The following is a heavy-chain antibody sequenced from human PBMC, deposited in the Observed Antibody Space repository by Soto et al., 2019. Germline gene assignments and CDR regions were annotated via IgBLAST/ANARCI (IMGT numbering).Heavy chain of an antibody. CDR3: ASLGKGGNKYHYYGMDV. Sequence: SETLSLTCTVSGGSISSSSYYWGWIRQPPGRGLEWIGSTYYSGSTYYNPSLKSRVTISVDTSKNQFSLKLSSVTAADTAVYYWASLGKGGNKYHYYGMDVWGQGTTVTVYS. D-gene: IGHD3-16*01. J-gene: IGHJ6*02. V-gene: IGHV4-39*01. CDR2: TYYSGST. CDR1: GGSISSSSYY.